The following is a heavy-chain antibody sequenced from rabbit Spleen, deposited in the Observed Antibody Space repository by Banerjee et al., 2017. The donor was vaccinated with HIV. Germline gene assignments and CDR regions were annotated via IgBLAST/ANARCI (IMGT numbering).Heavy chain of an antibody. D-gene: IGHD4-1*01. V-gene: IGHV1S47*01. CDR3: VRNSGWGISYFNL. CDR1: GFDFSRFG. J-gene: IGHJ4*01. Sequence: QEQLVESGGGLVKPGASLTLTCKASGFDFSRFGVSWVRQAPGKGLEWIGYIDPIFGGTYYASWVNGRFTISSHNAQNTLFLQLKSLTAADTATYFCVRNSGWGISYFNLWGPGTLVTVS. CDR2: IDPIFGGT.